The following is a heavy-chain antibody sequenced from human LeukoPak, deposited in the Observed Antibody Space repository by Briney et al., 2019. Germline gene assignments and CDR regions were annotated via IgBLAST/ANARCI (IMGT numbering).Heavy chain of an antibody. V-gene: IGHV1-69*04. CDR3: ARDLEAINIVPAAAGDY. Sequence: SVEVSCKASGGTFSSYTISWVRQAPGQGLEWMGRIIPILGIANYAQKFQGRVTITADKSTSTAYMELSSLRSEDTAVYYCARDLEAINIVPAAAGDYWGQGTLVTVSS. D-gene: IGHD2-2*01. J-gene: IGHJ4*02. CDR1: GGTFSSYT. CDR2: IIPILGIA.